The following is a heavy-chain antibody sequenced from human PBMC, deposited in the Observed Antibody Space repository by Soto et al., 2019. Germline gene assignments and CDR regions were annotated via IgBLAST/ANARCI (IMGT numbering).Heavy chain of an antibody. CDR3: ARGRLRAVAGSYYYGMDV. J-gene: IGHJ6*02. V-gene: IGHV1-2*04. CDR1: GYTFTGYY. Sequence: QVQLVQSGAEVKKPGASVKVSCKASGYTFTGYYMHWVRQAPGQGLEWMGWINPNSGGTNYAQKLQGWVTTTRDTAISTAYMELSRLRSDDTAVYYCARGRLRAVAGSYYYGMDVWGQGTTVTVSS. D-gene: IGHD6-19*01. CDR2: INPNSGGT.